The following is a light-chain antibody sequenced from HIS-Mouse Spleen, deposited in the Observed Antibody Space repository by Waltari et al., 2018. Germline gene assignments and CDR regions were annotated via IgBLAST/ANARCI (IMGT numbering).Light chain of an antibody. V-gene: IGLV1-47*01. CDR2: RKN. Sequence: QSVLTQPPSASGTPGQRVTISCSGSSSNIGSNYVYWYQQHPGTAPKLLIYRKNQRPPGFPDRFSGSTSGTSASLAISGLRSEDEADYYCAAWDDSLSGYFFGTGTKVTVL. J-gene: IGLJ1*01. CDR3: AAWDDSLSGYF. CDR1: SSNIGSNY.